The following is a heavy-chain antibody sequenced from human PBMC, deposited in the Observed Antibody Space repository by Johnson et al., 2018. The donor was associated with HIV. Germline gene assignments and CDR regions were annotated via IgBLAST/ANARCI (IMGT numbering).Heavy chain of an antibody. J-gene: IGHJ3*02. Sequence: VQLVESGGGLVKPGGSLRLSCAASGFTFTNAWMSWVRQAPGQGLVWVGRFKSKTDGGTTYYADSGRGRFSISRDNFKHTLFLKMVSLMAEDTAVYFCATIGRNEGRHSFDIWGQGTMVTVSS. CDR3: ATIGRNEGRHSFDI. CDR1: GFTFTNAW. D-gene: IGHD1-1*01. V-gene: IGHV3-15*01. CDR2: FKSKTDGGTT.